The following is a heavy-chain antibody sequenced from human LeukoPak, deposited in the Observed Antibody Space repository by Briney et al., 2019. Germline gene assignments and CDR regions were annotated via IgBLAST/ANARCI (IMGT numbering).Heavy chain of an antibody. CDR3: ASSIVVVPALDY. V-gene: IGHV3-23*01. CDR2: ISGSGGST. CDR1: GFTFSSYA. Sequence: GGSLRLSCAASGFTFSSYAMSWVRQAPGKGLEWVSTISGSGGSTYYADSVKGRFTISRDNSKNTLYLQMNSLRAEDTAVYYCASSIVVVPALDYWGQGTLVTVSS. D-gene: IGHD2-2*01. J-gene: IGHJ4*02.